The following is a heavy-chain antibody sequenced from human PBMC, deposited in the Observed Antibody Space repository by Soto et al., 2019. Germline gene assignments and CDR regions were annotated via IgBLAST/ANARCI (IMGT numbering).Heavy chain of an antibody. CDR2: IYWNDDK. V-gene: IGHV2-5*01. CDR3: AHSLDTATVGNAFDI. CDR1: GFSLSTSGVG. D-gene: IGHD5-18*01. Sequence: SGPTLVNPTQTLTLTCTFSGFSLSTSGVGVGWIRQPPGKALEWLALIYWNDDKRYSPSLKSRLTITKDTSKNQVVLTMTNMDPVDTATFYCAHSLDTATVGNAFDIWGQGTMVTVSS. J-gene: IGHJ3*02.